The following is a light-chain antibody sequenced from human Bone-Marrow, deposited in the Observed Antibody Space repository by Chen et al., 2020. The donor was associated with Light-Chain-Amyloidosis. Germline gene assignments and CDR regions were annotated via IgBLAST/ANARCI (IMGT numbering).Light chain of an antibody. CDR1: QSVLYSSNTNNS. CDR2: WAS. J-gene: IGKJ2*01. Sequence: DIVMTQSPDSLAVSLGERATINCKSSQSVLYSSNTNNSLAGYQQKPGQPPTLLIYWASIRASGVPDRFRGSGSGTDFTLTSTSLQAEDVAVYYCQQYDTTPYTFGQGTKLEI. V-gene: IGKV4-1*01. CDR3: QQYDTTPYT.